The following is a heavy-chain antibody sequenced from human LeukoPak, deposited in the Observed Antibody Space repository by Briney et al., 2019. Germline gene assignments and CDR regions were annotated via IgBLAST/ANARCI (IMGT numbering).Heavy chain of an antibody. V-gene: IGHV4-39*07. Sequence: KSSETLSLICTVSGGSISSSSYYWGWIRQPPGKGLEWIGSIYYSGSTYYNPSLKSRVTISVDTSKNQFSLKLSSVTAADTAVYYCARGIDLGYCSGGSCFSYFDYWGQGTLVTVSS. CDR1: GGSISSSSYY. CDR2: IYYSGST. D-gene: IGHD2-15*01. CDR3: ARGIDLGYCSGGSCFSYFDY. J-gene: IGHJ4*02.